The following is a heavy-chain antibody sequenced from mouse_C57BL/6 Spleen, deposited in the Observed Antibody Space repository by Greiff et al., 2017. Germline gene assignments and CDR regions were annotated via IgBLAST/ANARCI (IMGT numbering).Heavy chain of an antibody. D-gene: IGHD2-2*01. CDR2: IRNKANNHAT. Sequence: DVMLVESGGGLVQPGGSMKLSCAASGFTFSDAWMDWVRQSPEQGLEWVAEIRNKANNHATYYAESVKGRFTISRDDSKSSVYLQMNSLRDKDTGIDYCTRLYGYDEGDAMGCWGPGTSVTVAS. CDR1: GFTFSDAW. V-gene: IGHV6-6*01. J-gene: IGHJ4*01. CDR3: TRLYGYDEGDAMGC.